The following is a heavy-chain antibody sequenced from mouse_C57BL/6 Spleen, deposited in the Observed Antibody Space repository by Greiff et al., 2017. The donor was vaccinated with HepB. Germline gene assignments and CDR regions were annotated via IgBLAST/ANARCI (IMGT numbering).Heavy chain of an antibody. V-gene: IGHV1-39*01. CDR1: GYSFTDYN. D-gene: IGHD2-14*01. CDR3: ASSVLGYPYYAMDY. J-gene: IGHJ4*01. CDR2: INPNYGTT. Sequence: EVQLQQSGPELVKPGASVKISCKASGYSFTDYNMNWVKQSTGKSLEWIGVINPNYGTTSYNQKFKGKATLTVDQSSSTAYMQINSLTSEDSAVYYWASSVLGYPYYAMDYWGQGTSVTVSS.